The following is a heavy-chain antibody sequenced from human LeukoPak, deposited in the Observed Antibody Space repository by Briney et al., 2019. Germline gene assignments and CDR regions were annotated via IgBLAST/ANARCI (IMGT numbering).Heavy chain of an antibody. Sequence: GGSLRLSCAASGFAFSGYAMHWVRQAPGKGLAYVSAITNNGVNTYYTNSVKGRFTTSRDNSKNTLYLQMGSLRAEDMAVYYCARVGTGQQLDFWGQGTLVTVSS. CDR1: GFAFSGYA. CDR2: ITNNGVNT. D-gene: IGHD6-13*01. CDR3: ARVGTGQQLDF. J-gene: IGHJ4*02. V-gene: IGHV3-64*01.